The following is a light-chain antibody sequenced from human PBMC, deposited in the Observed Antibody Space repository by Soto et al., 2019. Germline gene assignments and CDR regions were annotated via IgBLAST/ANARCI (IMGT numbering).Light chain of an antibody. CDR2: GAS. CDR1: QSVSRTS. Sequence: EMVLTHSPGTLSLSPGERATLSCRASQSVSRTSLALYQHKPGQAPRLLIYGASTRATGIPDRFSCSGSGTDFTLTIRRLELEDCAVYYCQQYGTLPELTFGGGTNVEIE. CDR3: QQYGTLPELT. J-gene: IGKJ4*01. V-gene: IGKV3-20*01.